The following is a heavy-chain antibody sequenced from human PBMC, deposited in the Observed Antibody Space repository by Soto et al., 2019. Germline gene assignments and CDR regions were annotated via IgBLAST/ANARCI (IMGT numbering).Heavy chain of an antibody. CDR1: GFTFTSYY. J-gene: IGHJ4*02. CDR2: INPSGGST. CDR3: ARDGGIAVAGWVYYFDY. V-gene: IGHV1-46*01. Sequence: QVQLVQSGAEVKKPGASVKVSCKASGFTFTSYYMHWVRQAPGQGLEWMGIINPSGGSTSYAQKFQGTVTMTRDTSTSTVYMELSSLRSEDTAVYYCARDGGIAVAGWVYYFDYWGQGTLVTVSS. D-gene: IGHD6-19*01.